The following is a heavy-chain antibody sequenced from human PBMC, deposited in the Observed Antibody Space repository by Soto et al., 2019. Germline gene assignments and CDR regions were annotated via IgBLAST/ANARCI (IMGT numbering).Heavy chain of an antibody. CDR3: ARDGTLYDSSGYYYLY. D-gene: IGHD3-22*01. J-gene: IGHJ4*02. CDR2: IIPMFGRA. Sequence: SLKVSCKASGGTVSRYAINWVRQAPGQGLEWMGGIIPMFGRANYAQKFQGRVTITADESTNTGYMELRSLISEDTAVYYCARDGTLYDSSGYYYLYWGQGTLVTVS. V-gene: IGHV1-69*13. CDR1: GGTVSRYA.